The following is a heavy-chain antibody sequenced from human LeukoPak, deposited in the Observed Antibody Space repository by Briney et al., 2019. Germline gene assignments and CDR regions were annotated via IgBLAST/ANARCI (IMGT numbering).Heavy chain of an antibody. Sequence: SETLSLTCTVSGGSISTYYWNWIRQPPGKGLEWIGYIYHSGGTNYNPSLQSRVTISVDTSKDQFSLNLNSVTAADTAVYYCARGGAARLHFQNWGQGTLVTVSS. CDR1: GGSISTYY. V-gene: IGHV4-59*01. D-gene: IGHD6-6*01. CDR2: IYHSGGT. CDR3: ARGGAARLHFQN. J-gene: IGHJ1*01.